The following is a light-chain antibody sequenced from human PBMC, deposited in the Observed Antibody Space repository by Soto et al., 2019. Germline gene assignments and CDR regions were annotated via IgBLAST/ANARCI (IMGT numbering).Light chain of an antibody. J-gene: IGKJ2*01. CDR2: ATS. CDR3: QQLDSYPYT. V-gene: IGKV1-9*01. CDR1: QGIRRY. Sequence: DIQLTQSPAFLSASIGDRVTITCRASQGIRRYVAWYHQKPGKAPNLLIYATSTLQSGVPSRFSGSGSGTEFTLTISSLQPEDLATYFCQQLDSYPYTFGQGTKLEIK.